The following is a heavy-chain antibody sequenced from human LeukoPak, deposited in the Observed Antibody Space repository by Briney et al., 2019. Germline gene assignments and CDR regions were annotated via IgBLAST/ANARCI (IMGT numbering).Heavy chain of an antibody. CDR2: VIPIFGTA. CDR1: GGTFSSYA. CDR3: ARVSHYYGSGSQFDY. J-gene: IGHJ4*02. Sequence: ASGKVSSTASGGTFSSYAISWGRQAPGPGLEWMGGVIPIFGTANYAQKFQGRVTITTDESTSTAYMELSSLRSEDTAVYYCARVSHYYGSGSQFDYWGQGTLVTVSS. V-gene: IGHV1-69*05. D-gene: IGHD3-10*01.